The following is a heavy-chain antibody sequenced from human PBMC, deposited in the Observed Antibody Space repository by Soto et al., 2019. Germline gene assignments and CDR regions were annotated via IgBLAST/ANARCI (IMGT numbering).Heavy chain of an antibody. CDR1: GFTFDDYA. V-gene: IGHV3-9*01. CDR3: ARDQDLGGYDLRPMYGLDV. Sequence: SLRLSCATSGFTFDDYAMHWVRQIPGKGLEWVSGINWNSETVGYADSVKGRFTISRDSAKNSLYLQMTTLRPEDTALYFCARDQDLGGYDLRPMYGLDVWGQGTTVTVSS. D-gene: IGHD5-12*01. J-gene: IGHJ6*02. CDR2: INWNSETV.